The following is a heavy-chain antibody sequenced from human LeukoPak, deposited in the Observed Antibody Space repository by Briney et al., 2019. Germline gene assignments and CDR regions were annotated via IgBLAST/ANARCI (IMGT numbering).Heavy chain of an antibody. Sequence: SETLSLTCAVYGGSFSGYYWSWIRQPPGKGLEWIGEINHSGSTNYNPSLKSRVTISVDTPKNQFSLKLSSVTAADTAVYYCARGLPAAGFDYWGQGTLVTVSS. CDR3: ARGLPAAGFDY. CDR2: INHSGST. V-gene: IGHV4-34*01. D-gene: IGHD6-13*01. CDR1: GGSFSGYY. J-gene: IGHJ4*02.